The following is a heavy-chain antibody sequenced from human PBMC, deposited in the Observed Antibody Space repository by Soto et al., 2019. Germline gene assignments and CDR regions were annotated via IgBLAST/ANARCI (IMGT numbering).Heavy chain of an antibody. CDR3: AKPHYYDSSGYDPGYYFDY. D-gene: IGHD3-22*01. CDR1: GFTFSSYG. CDR2: ISYDGSNK. J-gene: IGHJ4*02. V-gene: IGHV3-30*18. Sequence: PGGSLRLSCGASGFTFSSYGIHWVRQAPGKGLEWVAVISYDGSNKYYADSVKGRFTISRDNSKNTLYLQMNSLRAEDTAVYYCAKPHYYDSSGYDPGYYFDYWGQGTLVTVS.